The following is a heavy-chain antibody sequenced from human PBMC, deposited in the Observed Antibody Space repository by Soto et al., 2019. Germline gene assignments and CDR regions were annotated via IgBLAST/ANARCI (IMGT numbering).Heavy chain of an antibody. CDR1: GFTFSSYA. CDR3: ARGLGYCRSTSCYIWFDY. V-gene: IGHV3-23*01. CDR2: ISGSGGST. D-gene: IGHD2-2*02. Sequence: GGSLRLSCAAFGFTFSSYAMSWVRQAPGKGLEWVSAISGSGGSTYYADSVKGRFTISRDNSKNTLHLQMNGLRAEDTAVYYCARGLGYCRSTSCYIWFDYWGQGALVTVSS. J-gene: IGHJ4*02.